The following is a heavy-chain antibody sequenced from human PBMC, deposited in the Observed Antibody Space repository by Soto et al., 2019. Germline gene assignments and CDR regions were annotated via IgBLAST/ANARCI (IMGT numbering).Heavy chain of an antibody. CDR2: ITNDGRST. Sequence: GGSLRLSCTASEFTFSDYNMGWIRQAPGTGLEWVSYITNDGRSTKDADTVKGRFTISRDNPRNSLYLEMHSLRAEDTAVYYCERGRHGYVTPRDFDYWGPGTLVTVSS. J-gene: IGHJ4*02. CDR3: ERGRHGYVTPRDFDY. V-gene: IGHV3-11*06. CDR1: EFTFSDYN. D-gene: IGHD2-2*01.